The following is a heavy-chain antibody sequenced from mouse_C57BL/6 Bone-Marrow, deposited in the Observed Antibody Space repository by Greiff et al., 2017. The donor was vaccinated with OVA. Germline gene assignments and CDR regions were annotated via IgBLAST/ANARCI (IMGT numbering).Heavy chain of an antibody. Sequence: EVQLQQSGAELVRPGASVKLSCTASGFNIKDYYMHWVKQRPEQGLEWIGRIDPEAGDTVYAPKFQGKATMTADKSSNASYLQLSSLTSEDTAVYYCTLITTVVATPYWYFDVWGTGTAVTVSS. CDR3: TLITTVVATPYWYFDV. CDR2: IDPEAGDT. V-gene: IGHV14-1*01. J-gene: IGHJ1*03. CDR1: GFNIKDYY. D-gene: IGHD1-1*01.